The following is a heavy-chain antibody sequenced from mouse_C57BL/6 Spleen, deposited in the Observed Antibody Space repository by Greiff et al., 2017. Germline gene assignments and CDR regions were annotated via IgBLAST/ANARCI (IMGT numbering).Heavy chain of an antibody. D-gene: IGHD4-1*01. CDR2: IWSGGST. CDR1: GFSLTSYG. Sequence: VKLMESGPGLVQPSQSLSITCTVSGFSLTSYGVHWVRQSPGKGLEWLGVIWSGGSTDYNAAFISRLSISKDNSKSQVFFKMNSLQADDTAIYYCARGTGLYYFDYWGQGTTLTVSS. J-gene: IGHJ2*01. CDR3: ARGTGLYYFDY. V-gene: IGHV2-2*01.